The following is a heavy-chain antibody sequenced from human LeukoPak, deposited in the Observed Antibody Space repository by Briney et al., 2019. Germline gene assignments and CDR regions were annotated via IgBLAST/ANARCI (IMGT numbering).Heavy chain of an antibody. V-gene: IGHV4-61*01. Sequence: PSQTLSLTCTVSGGSISSGSYYWSWIRQPPGKGLEWIGYIYYSGSTNYNPSLESRVTISVDTSKNQFSLRLTSVTAADTAVYYCARHGWDGSRFAYWGQGTLVTVSS. CDR3: ARHGWDGSRFAY. CDR1: GGSISSGSYY. CDR2: IYYSGST. D-gene: IGHD1-26*01. J-gene: IGHJ4*02.